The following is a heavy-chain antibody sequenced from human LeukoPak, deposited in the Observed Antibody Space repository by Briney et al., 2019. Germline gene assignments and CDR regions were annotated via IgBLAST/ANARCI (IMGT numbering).Heavy chain of an antibody. CDR2: IYTSGST. Sequence: PSETLSLTCTVSGGSISSYYWSWVRQPAGKGLEWIGRIYTSGSTTYNPSPKSRVTMSVDTSKNQFSLKLSSVTAADTAVYYCARALSGYCSSTSCFDYYYYYMDVWGKGTTVTVSS. CDR1: GGSISSYY. D-gene: IGHD2-2*03. V-gene: IGHV4-4*07. CDR3: ARALSGYCSSTSCFDYYYYYMDV. J-gene: IGHJ6*03.